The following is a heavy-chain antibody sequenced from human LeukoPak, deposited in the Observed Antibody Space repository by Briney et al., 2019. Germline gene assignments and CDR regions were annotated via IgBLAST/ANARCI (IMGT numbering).Heavy chain of an antibody. Sequence: PAETLSLTCTVSGGSFSTFYWCWIRQPPGKGLEWIGYISYTGSTNYNPSLKSRVTISVDTSKNQFSLKVTSVTAADTAVYYCARAIGIYSSSDYWGQGTLVTVS. J-gene: IGHJ4*02. V-gene: IGHV4-59*08. CDR3: ARAIGIYSSSDY. CDR2: ISYTGST. D-gene: IGHD2-21*01. CDR1: GGSFSTFY.